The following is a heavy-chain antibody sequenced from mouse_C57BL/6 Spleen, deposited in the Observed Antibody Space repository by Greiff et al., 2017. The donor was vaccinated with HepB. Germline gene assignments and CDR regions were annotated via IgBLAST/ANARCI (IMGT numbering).Heavy chain of an antibody. V-gene: IGHV1-4*01. Sequence: VQLQESGAELARPGASVKMSCKASGYTFTSYTMHWVKQRPGQGLEWIGYINPSSGYTKYNQKFKHKATLTADKSSSTAYMQLSSLTSEDSAVYYCAKERQGITTVVLDYWGQGTTLTVSS. CDR3: AKERQGITTVVLDY. CDR2: INPSSGYT. D-gene: IGHD1-1*01. J-gene: IGHJ2*01. CDR1: GYTFTSYT.